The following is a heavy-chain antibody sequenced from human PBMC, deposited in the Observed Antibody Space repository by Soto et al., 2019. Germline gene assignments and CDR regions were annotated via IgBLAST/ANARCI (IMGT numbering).Heavy chain of an antibody. D-gene: IGHD6-19*01. V-gene: IGHV1-18*01. CDR2: ISAYNGNT. J-gene: IGHJ3*02. Sequence: ASVKVSCKASGYTFTSSGISWVRQAPGQGLEWMGWISAYNGNTNYAQKLQGRVTMTTDTSTSTAYMELRSLRSDDTAVYYCARDIAVAAPDAFDIWGQGTMVTVSS. CDR1: GYTFTSSG. CDR3: ARDIAVAAPDAFDI.